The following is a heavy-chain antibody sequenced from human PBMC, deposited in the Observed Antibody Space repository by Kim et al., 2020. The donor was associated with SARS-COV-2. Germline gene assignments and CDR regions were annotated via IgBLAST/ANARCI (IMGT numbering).Heavy chain of an antibody. V-gene: IGHV4-34*01. Sequence: SETLSLTCAVYGGSFSGYYWSWIRQPPGKGLEWIGEINHSGSTNYNPSLKSRVTISVDTSKNQFSLKLSSVTAADTAVYYCARVPIVVVPAASYYFDYWGQGTLVTVSS. CDR1: GGSFSGYY. J-gene: IGHJ4*02. D-gene: IGHD2-2*01. CDR3: ARVPIVVVPAASYYFDY. CDR2: INHSGST.